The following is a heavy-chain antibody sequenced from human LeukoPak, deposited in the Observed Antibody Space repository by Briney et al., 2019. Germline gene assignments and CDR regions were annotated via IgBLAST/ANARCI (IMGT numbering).Heavy chain of an antibody. J-gene: IGHJ4*02. CDR1: GFTFSSYG. D-gene: IGHD6-6*01. V-gene: IGHV3-30*02. CDR2: IRYDGSNK. CDR3: AKDWDSSSGDY. Sequence: GGSLRLSCAASGFTFSSYGMHWVRQAPGKGLEWVAFIRYDGSNKYYADSAKGRFTISRDNSKNTLYLQMNSLRAEDTAVYYCAKDWDSSSGDYWGQGTLATVSS.